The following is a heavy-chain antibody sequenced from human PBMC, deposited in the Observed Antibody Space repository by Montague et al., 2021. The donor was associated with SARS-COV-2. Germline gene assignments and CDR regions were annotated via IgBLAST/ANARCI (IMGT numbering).Heavy chain of an antibody. V-gene: IGHV3-48*03. D-gene: IGHD2-8*02. CDR2: ISGAGTTI. Sequence: SLRLSCAASGFTFSYFEMNWVRQAPGKGLGWISYISGAGTTIYYADSVKGRFTISRDNAKNSLYLQMNSLRAEDTAVYYCARDLVVTDGISDYWGQGTLVTVSS. CDR1: GFTFSYFE. CDR3: ARDLVVTDGISDY. J-gene: IGHJ4*02.